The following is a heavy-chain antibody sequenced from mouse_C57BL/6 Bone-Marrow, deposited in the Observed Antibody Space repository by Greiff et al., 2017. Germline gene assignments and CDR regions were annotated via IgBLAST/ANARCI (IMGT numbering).Heavy chain of an antibody. CDR1: GFTFSSYG. CDR2: ISSGGSYT. CDR3: ARLLDY. V-gene: IGHV5-6*02. J-gene: IGHJ2*01. Sequence: DVMLVESGGDLVKPGGSLKLSCAASGFTFSSYGMSWVRQTPDKRLEWVATISSGGSYTYYPDSVKGRFTISRDNAKNTLYLQMSRLKSEDTAMYYCARLLDYWGQGTTLTVSS.